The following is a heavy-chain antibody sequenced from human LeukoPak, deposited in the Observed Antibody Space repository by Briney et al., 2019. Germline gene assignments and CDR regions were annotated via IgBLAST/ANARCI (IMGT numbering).Heavy chain of an antibody. CDR3: ARDLSSTGQRMDV. V-gene: IGHV3-21*01. Sequence: GGSLRLSCAASGFTFSSYSMNWVRQAPGKGLEWVSSISSSSSYIYYADSVKGRFTISRDNAKNSLYLQMNSLRAEDTAVYYCARDLSSTGQRMDVWGKGTTFTVSS. CDR1: GFTFSSYS. D-gene: IGHD6-13*01. J-gene: IGHJ6*03. CDR2: ISSSSSYI.